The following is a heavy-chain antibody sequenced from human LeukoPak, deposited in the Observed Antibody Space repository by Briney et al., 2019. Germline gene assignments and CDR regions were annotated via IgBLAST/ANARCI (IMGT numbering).Heavy chain of an antibody. Sequence: PSETLSLTCTVSGGSISSYYWSWIRQPPGKGLEWIGYIYYSGSTNYNPSLKSRVTISVDTSKNQFSLKLSSVTAADTAMYYCARGTEYYGSGSYEKRFDYWGQGTLVTVSS. CDR2: IYYSGST. J-gene: IGHJ4*02. CDR1: GGSISSYY. CDR3: ARGTEYYGSGSYEKRFDY. V-gene: IGHV4-59*01. D-gene: IGHD3-10*01.